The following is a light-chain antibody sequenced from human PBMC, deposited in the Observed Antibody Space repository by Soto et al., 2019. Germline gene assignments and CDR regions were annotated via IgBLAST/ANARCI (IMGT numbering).Light chain of an antibody. CDR2: EVN. CDR3: CSYAWSNTCYV. CDR1: SSDVGTYNL. Sequence: QSVLTQPASVSGSPGQSITISCTGTSSDVGTYNLVSWYQQHPGKAPKLMIYEVNKRPSGVSNRFSGSKSGNAASLTISGLQAEDEADYYCCSYAWSNTCYVFGTGTKLTVL. V-gene: IGLV2-23*02. J-gene: IGLJ1*01.